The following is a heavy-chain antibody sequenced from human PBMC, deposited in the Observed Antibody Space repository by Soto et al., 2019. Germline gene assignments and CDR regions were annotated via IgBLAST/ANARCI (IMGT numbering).Heavy chain of an antibody. CDR3: AREGEQITIFGVAEAPTPSMDV. CDR2: ISAYNGNT. CDR1: GYTFTSYG. V-gene: IGHV1-18*01. D-gene: IGHD3-3*01. Sequence: ASVKVSCKASGYTFTSYGISWVRQAPGQGLEWMGWISAYNGNTHYAQKLQGRVTMTTDTSTSTAYMELRSQRKDDKAVYYCAREGEQITIFGVAEAPTPSMDVWGQGTTVTVSS. J-gene: IGHJ6*02.